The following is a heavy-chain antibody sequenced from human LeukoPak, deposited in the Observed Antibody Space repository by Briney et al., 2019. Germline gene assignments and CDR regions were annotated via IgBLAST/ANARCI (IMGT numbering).Heavy chain of an antibody. CDR2: ISGESKYI. J-gene: IGHJ4*02. CDR1: GFTFSSSC. Sequence: PGGSLRLSCAAAGFTFSSSCMNWVRQTPGKGLEWVSSISGESKYIYYADSVTGRFTISRDNAKNSLYLQMNSLRAEDTAVYYCARGAVFQGNYDYWGQGTQVTVSS. D-gene: IGHD3-10*01. CDR3: ARGAVFQGNYDY. V-gene: IGHV3-21*01.